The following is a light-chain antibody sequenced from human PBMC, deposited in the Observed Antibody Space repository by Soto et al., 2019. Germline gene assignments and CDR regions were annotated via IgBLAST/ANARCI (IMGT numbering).Light chain of an antibody. Sequence: DIVMTQSPDSLPVSLGDRATINCNSSQSVLYSSNNKNYLVWYQQKPGQPPKLLISWASTRESGVPDRFSGSGSGTDFTLTISSLQAEDVAVYYCQQYYSTPNTFGQGTRLEIK. V-gene: IGKV4-1*01. CDR3: QQYYSTPNT. CDR1: QSVLYSSNNKNY. J-gene: IGKJ2*01. CDR2: WAS.